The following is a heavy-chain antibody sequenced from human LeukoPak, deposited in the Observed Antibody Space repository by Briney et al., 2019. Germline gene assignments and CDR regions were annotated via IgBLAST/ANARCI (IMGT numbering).Heavy chain of an antibody. J-gene: IGHJ5*01. Sequence: SQTLSLTCTVSGGSISSGGYYWRWIRQHPGKGLEWIGYIYYSGSTYYNPSLKSRVTISVDTSKNQFSLKLSSVTAADTAVYYCARGQQLVVFDSWGQGTLVTVSS. CDR3: ARGQQLVVFDS. CDR2: IYYSGST. V-gene: IGHV4-31*03. D-gene: IGHD6-13*01. CDR1: GGSISSGGYY.